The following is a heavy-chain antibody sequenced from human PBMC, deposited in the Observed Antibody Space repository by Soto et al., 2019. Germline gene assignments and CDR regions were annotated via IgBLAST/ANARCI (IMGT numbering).Heavy chain of an antibody. CDR3: ARGSHSSSWYWGY. J-gene: IGHJ4*02. Sequence: EVQLVESGGGLVKPGGSLRLSCASSGFTFSSYSMNWVRQAPGKGLEWVSSISSSSSYIYYADSVKGRFTISRDNAKNSLYLQMNSLIAEDTAVYYCARGSHSSSWYWGYWGQGTLVTVSS. CDR1: GFTFSSYS. D-gene: IGHD6-13*01. CDR2: ISSSSSYI. V-gene: IGHV3-21*01.